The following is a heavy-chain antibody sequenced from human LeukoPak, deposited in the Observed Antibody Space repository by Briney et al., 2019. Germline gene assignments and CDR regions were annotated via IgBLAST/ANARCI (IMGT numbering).Heavy chain of an antibody. J-gene: IGHJ4*02. CDR1: GFTFSSYA. D-gene: IGHD3-10*01. CDR2: ISSSGGST. Sequence: GGSLRLSCAASGFTFSSYAMTWVRQAPGKGLEWVSGISSSGGSTYYTDSVRGRIAISRDNSKNTVNLQMNSLRAEDTAVYYCAKEWLSSSGFDYWGQGTLVTVSS. V-gene: IGHV3-23*01. CDR3: AKEWLSSSGFDY.